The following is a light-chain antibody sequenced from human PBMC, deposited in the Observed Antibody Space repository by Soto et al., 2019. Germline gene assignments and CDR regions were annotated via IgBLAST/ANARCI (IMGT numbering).Light chain of an antibody. Sequence: EIVLTQSPGTLSLSPGERATLSCRASQSVSSSYLAWYQQKPGQAPRVLIYGASSRATGIPDRFSGSGSGTAFTLTISRLEPEDFAVYYCQQYGSSPGTFGQGTKVEIK. J-gene: IGKJ1*01. CDR1: QSVSSSY. CDR3: QQYGSSPGT. V-gene: IGKV3-20*01. CDR2: GAS.